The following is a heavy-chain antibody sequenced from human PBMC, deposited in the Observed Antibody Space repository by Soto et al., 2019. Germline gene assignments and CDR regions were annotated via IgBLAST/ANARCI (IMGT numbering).Heavy chain of an antibody. CDR1: GASISRGGFH. CDR2: LYSGST. Sequence: QLQLQESGPGLVKPSETLSLTCAVSGASISRGGFHWGWIRQPPGQGLEWIGSLYSGSTYYNPSLKSRVTISADTSKSGFSLRLTSVTAADTAVYYCARRGSGHTFDYWGQGTLVTVSS. J-gene: IGHJ4*02. V-gene: IGHV4-39*01. D-gene: IGHD3-10*01. CDR3: ARRGSGHTFDY.